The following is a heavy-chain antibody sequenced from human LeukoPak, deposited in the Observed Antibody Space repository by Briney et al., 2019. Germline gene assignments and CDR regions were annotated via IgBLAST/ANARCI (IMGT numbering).Heavy chain of an antibody. CDR1: GYTFIDYY. Sequence: ASVKVPCKASGYTFIDYYIHWVQQAPGKGLEWVGRVDPEDGETKYAEKFQGRVTIFADTSTDTAYMEVSSLTYGDTAVYYCATIPTTMISCWGQGTLVTVSS. J-gene: IGHJ4*02. D-gene: IGHD3-22*01. CDR2: VDPEDGET. CDR3: ATIPTTMISC. V-gene: IGHV1-69-2*01.